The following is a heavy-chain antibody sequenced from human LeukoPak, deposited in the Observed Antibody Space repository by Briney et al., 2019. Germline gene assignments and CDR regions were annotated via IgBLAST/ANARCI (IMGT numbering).Heavy chain of an antibody. CDR3: ARDRHYYGSGSFSAFYYMDV. D-gene: IGHD3-10*01. CDR2: IYTSGST. J-gene: IGHJ6*03. Sequence: SETLSLTCTVSGGSISSYYWSWIRQPAGKGLEWIGRIYTSGSTNYNPSLKSRVTMSVDTSKNQFSLKLSSVTAADTAVYYCARDRHYYGSGSFSAFYYMDVWGKGTTVTVSS. V-gene: IGHV4-4*07. CDR1: GGSISSYY.